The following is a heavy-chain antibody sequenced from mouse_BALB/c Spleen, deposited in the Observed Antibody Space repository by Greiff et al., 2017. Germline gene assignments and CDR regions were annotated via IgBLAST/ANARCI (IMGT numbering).Heavy chain of an antibody. Sequence: VQLKESGGDLVKPGGSLKLSCAASGFTFSSYGMSWVRQTPDKRLEWVATISSGGSYTYYPDSVKGRFTISRDNAKNTLYLQMSSLKSEDTAMYYCARQGTTVPFAYWGQGTLVTVSA. V-gene: IGHV5-6*01. CDR2: ISSGGSYT. CDR3: ARQGTTVPFAY. J-gene: IGHJ3*01. CDR1: GFTFSSYG. D-gene: IGHD1-1*01.